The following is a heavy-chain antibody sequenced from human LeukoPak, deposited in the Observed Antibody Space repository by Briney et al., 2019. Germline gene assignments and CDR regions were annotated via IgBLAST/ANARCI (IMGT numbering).Heavy chain of an antibody. V-gene: IGHV5-51*01. CDR2: IYPGDSDA. CDR1: EYSFPNYW. D-gene: IGHD1-26*01. J-gene: IGHJ4*02. CDR3: ARRRDLYSGSYYPFDY. Sequence: GESLKISCKHSEYSFPNYWIGWVRQMPGKGLKWMGIIYPGDSDARYSPSFQGQVTISADKPISTAYLQWSSLKASDTAMYYCARRRDLYSGSYYPFDYWGQGTLVTVSS.